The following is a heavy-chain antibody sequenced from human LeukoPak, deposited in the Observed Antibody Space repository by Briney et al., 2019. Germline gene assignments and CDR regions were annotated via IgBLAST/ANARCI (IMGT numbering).Heavy chain of an antibody. Sequence: QSGGSLRLSRAASGFTFSSYWMSWVRQAPGKGLEWVANIKQGGSEKYYVDSVKGRFTISRDNAKNSLYLQMNSLRAEDTAVYYCARDPDSSGWYLNWFDPWGQGTLVTVSS. CDR2: IKQGGSEK. J-gene: IGHJ5*02. CDR3: ARDPDSSGWYLNWFDP. CDR1: GFTFSSYW. V-gene: IGHV3-7*03. D-gene: IGHD6-19*01.